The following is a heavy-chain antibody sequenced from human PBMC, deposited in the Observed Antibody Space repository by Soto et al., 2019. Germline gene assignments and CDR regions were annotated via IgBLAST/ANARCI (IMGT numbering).Heavy chain of an antibody. V-gene: IGHV3-74*01. CDR2: INSDASHT. CDR3: PRDGRCIRNSSHRHWSGA. D-gene: IGHD6-13*01. CDR1: GFTFSTYW. Sequence: EVQLVESGGGLVQPGGSLRLSCAASGFTFSTYWMHWIRQVPGKGLEWVSRINSDASHTYYADSVKGRFTISRDNAKNTLHLAMNSLRPEDPAVDYRPRDGRCIRNSSHRHWSGAWGSGTPVTVSP. J-gene: IGHJ5*02.